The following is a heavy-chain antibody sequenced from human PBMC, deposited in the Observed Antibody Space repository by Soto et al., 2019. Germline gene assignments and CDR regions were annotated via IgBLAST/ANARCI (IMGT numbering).Heavy chain of an antibody. D-gene: IGHD6-13*01. V-gene: IGHV2-26*04. CDR2: IFSNDEK. CDR3: ASTYSASWYWFDP. Sequence: QVTVKESGPVLVKPTETLTLTCTVSGFSLSNAGLGVSWIRQPPGKALEWLAHIFSNDEKSYSTSLKSRLTPSXDTXKSQVVLTMTNMDPVDTATYYCASTYSASWYWFDPWGQGTLVTVSS. J-gene: IGHJ5*02. CDR1: GFSLSNAGLG.